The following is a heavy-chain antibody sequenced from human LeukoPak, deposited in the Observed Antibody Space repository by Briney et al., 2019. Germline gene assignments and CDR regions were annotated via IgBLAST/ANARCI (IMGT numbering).Heavy chain of an antibody. CDR1: GYTFTSYA. J-gene: IGHJ6*03. CDR3: ARDQGYSSGWLDYYYYYMDV. CDR2: INAGNGNT. Sequence: GASVKVSCKASGYTFTSYAMHWVRQAPGQRLEWMGWINAGNGNTKYSQEFQGRVTITRDTSASTAYMELSSLRSEDMAVYYCARDQGYSSGWLDYYYYYMDVWGKGTTVTISS. V-gene: IGHV1-3*03. D-gene: IGHD6-19*01.